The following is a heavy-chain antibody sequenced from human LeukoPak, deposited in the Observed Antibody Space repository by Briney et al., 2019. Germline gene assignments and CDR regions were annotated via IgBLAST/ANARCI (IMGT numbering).Heavy chain of an antibody. CDR2: IIAYNGNT. CDR3: ARDLPYYYGSGSIMPGAFDI. Sequence: ASVKVSCKASGYTFTSYGISWVRQAPGQGLEWMGWIIAYNGNTNYAQNLQGRVTMTTDTSTSTAYMELRSLRSDDTAVYYCARDLPYYYGSGSIMPGAFDIWGQGTMVTVPS. V-gene: IGHV1-18*01. D-gene: IGHD3-10*01. CDR1: GYTFTSYG. J-gene: IGHJ3*02.